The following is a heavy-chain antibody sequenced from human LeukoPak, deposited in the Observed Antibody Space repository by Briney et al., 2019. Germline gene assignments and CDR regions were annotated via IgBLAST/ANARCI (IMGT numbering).Heavy chain of an antibody. J-gene: IGHJ5*02. D-gene: IGHD3-22*01. CDR1: GGSISSSSYY. CDR2: LYYSGST. V-gene: IGHV4-39*01. CDR3: ARQMYSYETDP. Sequence: PSETLSLTCTVSGGSISSSSYYWGWIRQPPGKGLEWIASLYYSGSTYHNPSLKSRVTISVDTSKTQFSLKLSSVTAADTAVYYCARQMYSYETDPWGQGTLVTVSS.